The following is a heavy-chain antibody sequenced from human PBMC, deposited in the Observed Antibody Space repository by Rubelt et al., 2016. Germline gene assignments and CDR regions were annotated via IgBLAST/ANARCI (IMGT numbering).Heavy chain of an antibody. V-gene: IGHV4-4*07. CDR3: ARDRYYYGMDV. CDR2: IYTNGSS. Sequence: QLQLQESGPGLVKPSETLSLTCAVSGGSISNYYWSWIRQAAGKGLEWIGRIYTNGSSNYNPSLKSRVTMSLDTSKYQFYLKLSAVTAADTAVYYCARDRYYYGMDVWGQGTTVTVSS. CDR1: GGSISNYY. J-gene: IGHJ6*02.